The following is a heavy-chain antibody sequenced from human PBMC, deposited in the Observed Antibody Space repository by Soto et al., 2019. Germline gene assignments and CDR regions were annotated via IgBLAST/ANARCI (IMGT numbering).Heavy chain of an antibody. CDR3: AKVKTCIQQWLVYFDY. J-gene: IGHJ4*02. D-gene: IGHD6-19*01. CDR1: GCTFGSYA. Sequence: GRRRRSGAASGCTFGSYARSWVRQAPGKGLQWVSAIGGTGNNIYYADSVKRRFIISRDKSKNTLYLQMNSLRAEDTAVSYCAKVKTCIQQWLVYFDYWGQGTLVTVSS. CDR2: IGGTGNNI. V-gene: IGHV3-23*01.